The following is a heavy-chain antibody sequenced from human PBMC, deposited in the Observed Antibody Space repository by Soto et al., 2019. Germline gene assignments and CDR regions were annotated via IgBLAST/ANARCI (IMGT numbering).Heavy chain of an antibody. CDR1: GGTFSSSA. J-gene: IGHJ6*02. V-gene: IGHV1-69*12. Sequence: QVQLVQSGAEMKEPGSSVKVSCKTSGGTFSSSAISWLRQAPGQGLAWMGGIIPLFRTPDYAQKFQGRVTIAADESTSTAYMELSSLRSEDTAVYYCARDNDRPQLGGNYYYILDVWGQGTTITVSS. CDR2: IIPLFRTP. CDR3: ARDNDRPQLGGNYYYILDV. D-gene: IGHD1-1*01.